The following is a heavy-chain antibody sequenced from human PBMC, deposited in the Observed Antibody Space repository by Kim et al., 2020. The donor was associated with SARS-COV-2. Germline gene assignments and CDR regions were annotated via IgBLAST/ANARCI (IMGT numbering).Heavy chain of an antibody. D-gene: IGHD3-22*01. Sequence: ADSVKGRFTVSRDNAKNSLFLQMNSLRAEDTAVYYCARVGSSGYYPSFDYWGQGTLVTVSS. CDR3: ARVGSSGYYPSFDY. V-gene: IGHV3-48*03. J-gene: IGHJ4*02.